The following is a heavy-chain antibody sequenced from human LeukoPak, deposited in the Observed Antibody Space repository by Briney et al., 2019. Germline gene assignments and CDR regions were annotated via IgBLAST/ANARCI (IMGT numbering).Heavy chain of an antibody. Sequence: SETLSLTCSVSGGSISSSSSYWGWIRQPPGKGLEWIGSIYYSGSSFDNPALKSRVTISVDTSKNQFSLKLSSVTAADTAVYYCARALRGVFDYWGQGTLVTVSS. D-gene: IGHD5/OR15-5a*01. CDR1: GGSISSSSSY. CDR2: IYYSGSS. J-gene: IGHJ4*02. CDR3: ARALRGVFDY. V-gene: IGHV4-39*07.